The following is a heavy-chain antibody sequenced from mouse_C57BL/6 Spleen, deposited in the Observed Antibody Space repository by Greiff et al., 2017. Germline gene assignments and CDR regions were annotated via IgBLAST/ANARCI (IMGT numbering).Heavy chain of an antibody. Sequence: EVMLVESGGDLVKPGGSLKLSCAASGFTFSSYGMSWVRQTPDKRLEWVATISSGGSYTYYPDSVKGRFTISRDNAKNTLYLQMSSLKSEDTAMYYCARRSGTRYCDVWGTGTTVTVSS. D-gene: IGHD1-1*02. J-gene: IGHJ1*03. CDR1: GFTFSSYG. CDR2: ISSGGSYT. V-gene: IGHV5-6*02. CDR3: ARRSGTRYCDV.